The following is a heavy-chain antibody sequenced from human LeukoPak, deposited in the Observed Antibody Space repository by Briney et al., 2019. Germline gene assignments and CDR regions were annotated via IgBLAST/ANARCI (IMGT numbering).Heavy chain of an antibody. CDR3: ARFRFLEGSDY. CDR1: GGSISSYY. CDR2: IYNSGST. V-gene: IGHV4-4*09. J-gene: IGHJ4*02. Sequence: PSETLSLTCTVSGGSISSYYWSWIRQPPGKGLEWIGYIYNSGSTNYNPSLKSRVTISVDTSKNQFSLKLSSVTAADTAVYYCARFRFLEGSDYWGQGTLVTVSS. D-gene: IGHD3-3*01.